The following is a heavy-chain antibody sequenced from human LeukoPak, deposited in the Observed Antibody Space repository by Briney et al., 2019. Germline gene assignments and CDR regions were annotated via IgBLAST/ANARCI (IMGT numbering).Heavy chain of an antibody. Sequence: ASVKVSCKASGYTFSNYGVNWLRQAPGQGLEWMGWISAYNGNTYYAQKLQGRVTMTTDTSTSTAYMELTRLRSDDTAVYYCARWGPIQVVPLEYWGQGTLVTVSS. CDR3: ARWGPIQVVPLEY. CDR2: ISAYNGNT. D-gene: IGHD2-8*02. V-gene: IGHV1-18*01. CDR1: GYTFSNYG. J-gene: IGHJ4*02.